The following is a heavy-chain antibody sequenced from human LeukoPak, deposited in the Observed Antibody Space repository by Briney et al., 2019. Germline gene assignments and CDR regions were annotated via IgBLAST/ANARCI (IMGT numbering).Heavy chain of an antibody. CDR2: INGDGDST. Sequence: PGGSLRLSCAASGFTFDDYTMHWVRQAPGKGLEWVSLINGDGDSTYYADSVKGRFTVSRGNSKNSLYLQMNSLRTEDTALYYCAKVGGSTWIQLWLLDYWGQETLVTVSS. D-gene: IGHD5-18*01. J-gene: IGHJ4*02. V-gene: IGHV3-43*02. CDR3: AKVGGSTWIQLWLLDY. CDR1: GFTFDDYT.